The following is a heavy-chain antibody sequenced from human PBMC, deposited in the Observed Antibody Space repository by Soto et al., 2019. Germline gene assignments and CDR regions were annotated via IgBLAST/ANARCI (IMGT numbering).Heavy chain of an antibody. CDR2: IYYSGRT. D-gene: IGHD2-21*02. Sequence: SETLSLTCIVSGESISSRSYYWGWIRQPPGKGLEWIGSIYYSGRTYYNPSFKSRVTISIDTSKNQFSLKLSSVTATDTAVYYCARQRTTVVTQAYFDHWGQGALVTVSS. J-gene: IGHJ4*02. V-gene: IGHV4-39*01. CDR3: ARQRTTVVTQAYFDH. CDR1: GESISSRSYY.